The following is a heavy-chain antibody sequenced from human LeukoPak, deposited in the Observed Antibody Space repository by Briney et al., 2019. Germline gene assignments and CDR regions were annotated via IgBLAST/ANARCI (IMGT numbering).Heavy chain of an antibody. D-gene: IGHD3-16*01. CDR2: ISAYNGNT. CDR1: GYTFTSYG. J-gene: IGHJ3*02. Sequence: ASVKVSCKASGYTFTSYGISWVRQAPGQGLEWMGWISAYNGNTNYAQKLQGRVTMTTDTSTSTAYMELRSLRSDDTAVYYCARDPGVGKFGPRGAFDIWGQGTMVTVSS. V-gene: IGHV1-18*01. CDR3: ARDPGVGKFGPRGAFDI.